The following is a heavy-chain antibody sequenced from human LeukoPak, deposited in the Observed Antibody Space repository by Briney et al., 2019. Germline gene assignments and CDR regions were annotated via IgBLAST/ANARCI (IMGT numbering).Heavy chain of an antibody. D-gene: IGHD3-22*01. V-gene: IGHV3-15*07. CDR2: IRSNSDGGTI. CDR3: ATDFYDST. Sequence: GGSLRLSCATSGFTFSNAWMNWVRQAPGKGLEWVGRIRSNSDGGTIDYAAPVKGRFTLSRDDSKTTLYLQMNSLQTEDAAVYYCATDFYDSTWGQGTLVTVSS. J-gene: IGHJ5*02. CDR1: GFTFSNAW.